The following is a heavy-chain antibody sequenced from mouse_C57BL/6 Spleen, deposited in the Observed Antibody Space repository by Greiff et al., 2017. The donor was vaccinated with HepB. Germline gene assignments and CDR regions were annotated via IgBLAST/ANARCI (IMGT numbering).Heavy chain of an antibody. CDR2: IWSGGST. CDR1: GFSLTSYG. V-gene: IGHV2-2*01. CDR3: ARMRGNFYYAMDY. J-gene: IGHJ4*01. Sequence: VKLQESGPGLVQPSQSLSITCTVSGFSLTSYGVHWVRQSPGKGLEWLGVIWSGGSTDYNAAFISRLSISKDNSKSQVFFKMNSLQADDTAIYYCARMRGNFYYAMDYWGQGTSVTVSS.